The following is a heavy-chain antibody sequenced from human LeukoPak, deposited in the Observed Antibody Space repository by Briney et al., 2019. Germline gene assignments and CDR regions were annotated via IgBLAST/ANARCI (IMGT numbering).Heavy chain of an antibody. CDR2: IKQDGSEK. J-gene: IGHJ3*02. V-gene: IGHV3-7*03. Sequence: PGGSLRLSCAASGFTFSSYWMNWVRQAPGKGLEWVATIKQDGSEKYYVDSVKGRFTISRDNAKNSLYLQMNSLRAEDTAVYYCARSGPLKLGYCSSTSCYADTDAFDIWGQGTMVTVSS. CDR1: GFTFSSYW. CDR3: ARSGPLKLGYCSSTSCYADTDAFDI. D-gene: IGHD2-2*01.